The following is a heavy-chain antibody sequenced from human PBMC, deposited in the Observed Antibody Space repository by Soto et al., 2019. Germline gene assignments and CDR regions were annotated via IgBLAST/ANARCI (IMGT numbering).Heavy chain of an antibody. CDR2: ISSSGSSR. D-gene: IGHD2-2*01. CDR3: ARGRSINTNMDY. CDR1: GFTFSTYS. Sequence: EAQLVESGGGLVKPGGSLRLSCAASGFTFSTYSMNWVRQAPGKGLEWVSSISSSGSSRSYADSVKGRFTISRDNAKNSLYLQMDSLRAEETAVYYCARGRSINTNMDYWVQGTLVTVSS. J-gene: IGHJ4*02. V-gene: IGHV3-21*01.